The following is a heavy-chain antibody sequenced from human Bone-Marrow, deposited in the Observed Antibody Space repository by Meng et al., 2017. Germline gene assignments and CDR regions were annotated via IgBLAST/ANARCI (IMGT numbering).Heavy chain of an antibody. V-gene: IGHV6-1*01. CDR1: GDSVSSNSAA. CDR2: TYYKSRWYN. D-gene: IGHD6-13*01. CDR3: VRGAGSLDS. J-gene: IGHJ4*02. Sequence: SQTLSLTCAISGDSVSSNSAAWNWIRQSPSRGLEWLGRTYYKSRWYNDYAASVKSRTTINPDTSKNQFSLQLNAVTPDDTAVYYCVRGAGSLDSWGQGTLVTVSS.